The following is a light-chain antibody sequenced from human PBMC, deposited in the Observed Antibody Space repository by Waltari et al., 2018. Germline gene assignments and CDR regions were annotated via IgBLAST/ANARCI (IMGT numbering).Light chain of an antibody. CDR1: QSIGSS. J-gene: IGKJ2*01. CDR2: EIT. V-gene: IGKV3-15*01. CDR3: HQYSASHT. Sequence: EIVMTQSPATLSVSPGERATPPCRARQSIGSSVAWYPQTRGQAPRLLIYEITTRATGIPARFSGSGSGTEFTLTISSLQSEGSATYYCHQYSASHTFGQGTELEI.